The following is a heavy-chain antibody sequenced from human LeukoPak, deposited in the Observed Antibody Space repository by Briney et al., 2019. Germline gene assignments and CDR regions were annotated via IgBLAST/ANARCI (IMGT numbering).Heavy chain of an antibody. CDR2: ISAYNGNT. V-gene: IGHV1-18*01. CDR3: ARQAYDSIGFYDY. CDR1: GYTFTSYG. D-gene: IGHD3-22*01. J-gene: IGHJ4*02. Sequence: GASVKVSCKASGYTFTSYGISWVRQAPGQGLEWMGWISAYNGNTNYAQKFQGRVTITTDESTSTAYMELSSLRSEDTAVYYCARQAYDSIGFYDYWGQGTLVTVSS.